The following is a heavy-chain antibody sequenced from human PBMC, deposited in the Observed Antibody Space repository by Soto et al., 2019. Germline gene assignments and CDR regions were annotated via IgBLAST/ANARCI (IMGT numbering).Heavy chain of an antibody. CDR1: GFPFSNAG. CDR3: HPPPGRNAFDI. Sequence: LRLSCATSGFPFSNAGMAWVRPAPGKGPERVGRIKSIADGGTTNYAAPVNGRFSISRHDSENTLYLQMNSLTVEATGIYSCHPPPGRNAFDIWGPGTVGTVSS. CDR2: IKSIADGGTT. V-gene: IGHV3-15*01. J-gene: IGHJ3*02.